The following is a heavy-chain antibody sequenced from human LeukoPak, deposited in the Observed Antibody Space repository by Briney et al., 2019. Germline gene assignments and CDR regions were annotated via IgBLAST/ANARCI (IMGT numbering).Heavy chain of an antibody. J-gene: IGHJ6*03. CDR1: GGTFSSYA. D-gene: IGHD2-15*01. Sequence: SVKVSCKASGGTFSSYAISWVRQAPGQGLEWMGGIIPIFGTANYAQKFQGRVTITADESASTAYMELSSLRSEDTAVYYCARDLRGYCSGGSCYTDYYYYYYMDVWGKGTTVTVSS. V-gene: IGHV1-69*01. CDR3: ARDLRGYCSGGSCYTDYYYYYYMDV. CDR2: IIPIFGTA.